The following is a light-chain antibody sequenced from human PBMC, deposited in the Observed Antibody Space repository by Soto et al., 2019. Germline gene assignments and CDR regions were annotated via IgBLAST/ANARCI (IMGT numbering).Light chain of an antibody. CDR2: GAS. Sequence: IVLTQSPATLSLSPGERATLSCRASQCFXNFFGWYQQKPGQAPRLLXDGASTRATGSPDRLSGSGFETDFSLPISRLEPEDFAVYYCQQYGSFSSTFGQGTRLEI. V-gene: IGKV3-20*01. J-gene: IGKJ5*01. CDR1: QCFXNF. CDR3: QQYGSFSST.